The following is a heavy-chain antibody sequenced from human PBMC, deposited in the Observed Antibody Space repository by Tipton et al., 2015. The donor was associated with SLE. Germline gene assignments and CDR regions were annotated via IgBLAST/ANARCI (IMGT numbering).Heavy chain of an antibody. CDR3: ARELDCSGGVCPFDY. CDR1: GGSISSYY. D-gene: IGHD2-8*02. V-gene: IGHV4-59*01. J-gene: IGHJ4*02. Sequence: LRLSCTVSGGSISSYYWSWIRQFPGKGLEWIGYIYYSGGTNYNPSLRGRVTMAVDTPNNQFSLKLTSVTAADTAIYYCARELDCSGGVCPFDYWGRGTLVTVSS. CDR2: IYYSGGT.